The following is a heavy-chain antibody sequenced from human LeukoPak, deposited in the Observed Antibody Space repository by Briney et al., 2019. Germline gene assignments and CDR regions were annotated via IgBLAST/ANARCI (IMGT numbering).Heavy chain of an antibody. J-gene: IGHJ5*02. CDR1: GGSISSYY. CDR3: ARGAGYYDSSGYIWFDP. V-gene: IGHV4-59*01. CDR2: IYYSGST. Sequence: ASETLSLTCTVSGGSISSYYWSWIRQSPGKGLEWIGYIYYSGSTNYNPSLKSRVTISVDTSKNQFSLKLSSVTAADTAVYYCARGAGYYDSSGYIWFDPWGQGTLVTVSS. D-gene: IGHD3-22*01.